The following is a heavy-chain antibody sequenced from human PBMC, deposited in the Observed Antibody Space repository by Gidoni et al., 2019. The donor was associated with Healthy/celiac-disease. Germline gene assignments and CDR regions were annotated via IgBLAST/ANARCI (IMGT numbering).Heavy chain of an antibody. V-gene: IGHV1-69*02. CDR3: ARGAQQLFDY. D-gene: IGHD6-13*01. CDR1: GGTFSSYT. Sequence: QVQLVQSGAEVKKPGSSVTVSCKASGGTFSSYTISWVRQAPGQGLEWMGRIIHILGIANYAQKFQGRGTITADKSTSTAYMELSSLRSEDTAVYYCARGAQQLFDYWGQGTLVTVSS. J-gene: IGHJ4*02. CDR2: IIHILGIA.